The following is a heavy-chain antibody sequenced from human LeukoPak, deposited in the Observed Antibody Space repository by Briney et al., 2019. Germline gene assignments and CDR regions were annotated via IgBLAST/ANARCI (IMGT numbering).Heavy chain of an antibody. CDR1: GFTVSSNY. V-gene: IGHV3-66*02. J-gene: IGHJ4*02. D-gene: IGHD6-13*01. Sequence: PGGSLRLSCAASGFTVSSNYMSWVRQAPGKGLEWVSVIYSDDSTYYADSVKGRFTISRDNSKNTLVLQMNSLRGEDTAVYYCAREGSSSPLDYWGQGTLVTVSS. CDR3: AREGSSSPLDY. CDR2: IYSDDST.